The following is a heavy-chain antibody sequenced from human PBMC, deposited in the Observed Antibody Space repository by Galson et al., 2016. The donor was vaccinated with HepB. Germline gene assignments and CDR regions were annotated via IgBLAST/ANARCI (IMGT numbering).Heavy chain of an antibody. CDR2: IYRGGTT. Sequence: TLSLTFAVSGGSVNSGAYSWIRQPAGKRLEWIGYIYRGGTTYYSPSLKSRVTISVDRSKNHFSLSLQSMTAADTAMYYCARSAAVGDYYHLDVWGKGTTVTVSS. V-gene: IGHV4-30-2*01. J-gene: IGHJ6*03. CDR1: GGSVNSGAYS. CDR3: ARSAAVGDYYHLDV. D-gene: IGHD3-16*01.